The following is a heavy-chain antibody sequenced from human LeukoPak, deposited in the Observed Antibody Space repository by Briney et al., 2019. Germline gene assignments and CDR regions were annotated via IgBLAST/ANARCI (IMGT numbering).Heavy chain of an antibody. J-gene: IGHJ6*03. CDR3: AKVNGWAGSYYYYYMDV. D-gene: IGHD1-1*01. CDR1: GFTFSSYD. Sequence: GGSLRLACAASGFTFSSYDMSWVCQAPGKGLEWVSAISGSGGSTYCADSVKGRFTISRDNSKNTLYLQMNSLRAEDTAVYYCAKVNGWAGSYYYYYMDVWGKGTTVTVSS. CDR2: ISGSGGST. V-gene: IGHV3-23*01.